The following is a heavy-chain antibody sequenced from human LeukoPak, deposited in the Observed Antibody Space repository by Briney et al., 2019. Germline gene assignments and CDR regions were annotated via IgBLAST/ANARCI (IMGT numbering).Heavy chain of an antibody. CDR3: ARSSANWLFDY. D-gene: IGHD1-1*01. Sequence: GGSLRLSCAASGFTFSDHYMDWVRQAPGKGLEWVVRIRNKANSYTTEYAASVKGRFTISRDDSKNSLYLQMNSLKTEDTAVYYCARSSANWLFDYWGQGTLVTVSS. CDR1: GFTFSDHY. V-gene: IGHV3-72*01. J-gene: IGHJ4*02. CDR2: IRNKANSYTT.